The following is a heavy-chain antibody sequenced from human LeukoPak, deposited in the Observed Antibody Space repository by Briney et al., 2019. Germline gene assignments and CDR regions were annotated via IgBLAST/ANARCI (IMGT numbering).Heavy chain of an antibody. CDR1: GGSISSYY. Sequence: SETLSLTCTVFGGSISSYYLSWIRQPPGKGLGWMGYIYYSGSTNYNPSLKSRVTISVDTSKNQFSLKLSSVTAADTAVYYCARVGHSSGWYRWFDPWGQGTLVIVSS. D-gene: IGHD6-19*01. CDR3: ARVGHSSGWYRWFDP. J-gene: IGHJ5*02. CDR2: IYYSGST. V-gene: IGHV4-59*01.